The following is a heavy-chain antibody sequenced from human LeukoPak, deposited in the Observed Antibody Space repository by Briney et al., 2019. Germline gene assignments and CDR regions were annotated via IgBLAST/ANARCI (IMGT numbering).Heavy chain of an antibody. CDR3: ARDEPDYGDPRNYYYYGMDV. D-gene: IGHD4-17*01. V-gene: IGHV1-18*01. Sequence: GASVKVSCKASGHTFTSYGISWVRQAPGQGLEWMGWISAYNGNTNYAQKLQGRVTVTTDTSTSTAYMELRSLRSDDTAVYYCARDEPDYGDPRNYYYYGMDVWGQGTTVTVSS. CDR2: ISAYNGNT. J-gene: IGHJ6*02. CDR1: GHTFTSYG.